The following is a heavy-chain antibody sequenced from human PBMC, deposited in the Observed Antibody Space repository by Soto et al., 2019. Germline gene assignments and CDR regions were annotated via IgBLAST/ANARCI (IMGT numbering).Heavy chain of an antibody. CDR1: GYSFTSYW. D-gene: IGHD6-19*01. CDR3: VRKFDSSGWHDY. CDR2: IYPGDSDT. J-gene: IGHJ4*02. V-gene: IGHV5-51*01. Sequence: GESLKISCQGSGYSFTSYWIGWVRQTPGKGLEWMGMIYPGDSDTRYSPSFQGQVTISADKSISAAFLQWSSLKASDTAMYYCVRKFDSSGWHDYWGQGTLVTVSS.